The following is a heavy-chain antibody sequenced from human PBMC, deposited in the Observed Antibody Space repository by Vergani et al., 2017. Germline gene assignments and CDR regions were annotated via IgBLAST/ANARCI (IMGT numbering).Heavy chain of an antibody. CDR3: AAGVWFGDGDI. CDR2: GKRKSDGGII. D-gene: IGHD3-10*01. Sequence: EVQLVESGGGLVKPGGYLRVSCAASGFTFSLDWMSGVRQAPGKGLEWVGRGKRKSDGGIIDYAAPVKGRFTISRDDSRNMLYLQVNSLIAEDTAVYFCAAGVWFGDGDIWGRGTMVTVSS. CDR1: GFTFSLDW. J-gene: IGHJ3*02. V-gene: IGHV3-15*01.